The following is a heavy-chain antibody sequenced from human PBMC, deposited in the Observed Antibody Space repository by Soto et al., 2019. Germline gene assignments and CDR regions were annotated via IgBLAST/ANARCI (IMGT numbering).Heavy chain of an antibody. CDR1: GFTFSSYS. J-gene: IGHJ6*02. CDR3: ARVGPGIAAAGTSSGYYYGMDV. V-gene: IGHV3-21*01. D-gene: IGHD6-13*01. CDR2: ISSSSSYI. Sequence: GSLRLSCAASGFTFSSYSMNWVRQAPGKGLEWVSSISSSSSYIYYADSVKGRFTISRDNAKNSLYLQMNSLRAEDTAVYYCARVGPGIAAAGTSSGYYYGMDVWGQGTTVTVSS.